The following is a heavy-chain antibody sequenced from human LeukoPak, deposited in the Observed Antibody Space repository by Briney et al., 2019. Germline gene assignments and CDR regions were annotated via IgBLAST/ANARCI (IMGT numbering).Heavy chain of an antibody. V-gene: IGHV1-2*02. D-gene: IGHD3-10*01. J-gene: IGHJ4*02. CDR1: GYTFTSYY. CDR3: ARVEEDYYGSGSYSLDY. Sequence: ASVKVSCKASGYTFTSYYMHWVRQAPGQGLEWMGWINPNSGGTNYAQKFQGRVTMTRDTSISTAYMELSRLRSDDTAVYYCARVEEDYYGSGSYSLDYWGQGTLVTVSS. CDR2: INPNSGGT.